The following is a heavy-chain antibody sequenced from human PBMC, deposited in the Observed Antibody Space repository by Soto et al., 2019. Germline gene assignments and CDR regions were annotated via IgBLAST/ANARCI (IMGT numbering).Heavy chain of an antibody. CDR3: ARVVGSSSWFRY. CDR1: GGSISSYY. V-gene: IGHV4-59*01. Sequence: SETLSLTCTVSGGSISSYYWSWIRQPPGKGLEWIGYIYYSGSTNYNPSLKSRVTISVDTSKNQFSLKLSSVTAADTAVYYCARVVGSSSWFRYWGQGTLVTVS. J-gene: IGHJ4*02. D-gene: IGHD6-13*01. CDR2: IYYSGST.